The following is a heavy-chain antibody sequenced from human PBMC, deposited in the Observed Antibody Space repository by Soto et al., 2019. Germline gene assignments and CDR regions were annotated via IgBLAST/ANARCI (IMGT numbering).Heavy chain of an antibody. CDR3: GRVLVAATRHTGPDY. J-gene: IGHJ4*02. CDR1: GVSISSSDYY. Sequence: PSETLSLTCSVSGVSISSSDYYWAWIRQPPGKGLEWIGGIDYNGVTYSNPSLKGRVTISKDTSKNKFSLQLTSVTAADTAFYYCGRVLVAATRHTGPDYWGQGTQVTVSS. CDR2: IDYNGVT. V-gene: IGHV4-39*02. D-gene: IGHD2-15*01.